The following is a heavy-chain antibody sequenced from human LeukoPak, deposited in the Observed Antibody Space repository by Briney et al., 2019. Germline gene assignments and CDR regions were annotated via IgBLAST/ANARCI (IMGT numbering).Heavy chain of an antibody. V-gene: IGHV4-39*07. CDR3: ARGPPAVINPVYYYYGMDV. D-gene: IGHD3-16*02. CDR1: GGSIRSPGYY. Sequence: SETLSLTCTVSGGSIRSPGYYWGWTRQPPGKGLEWIGSMYYSGSSFYNPSLKSRVAVSVDTSKNQFSLKLSSVTAADTAVYYCARGPPAVINPVYYYYGMDVWGQGTTVTVSS. CDR2: MYYSGSS. J-gene: IGHJ6*02.